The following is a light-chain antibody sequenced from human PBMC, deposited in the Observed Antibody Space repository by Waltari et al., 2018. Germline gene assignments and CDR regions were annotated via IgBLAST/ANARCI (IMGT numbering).Light chain of an antibody. CDR2: ATS. V-gene: IGKV1-39*01. Sequence: DIQMTQSPSSLSASVGHRVIITCRASQSISRSLNWYQQKPGRAPKLLIYATSNLESGVPSRFGGSGSGTDFSLTISSLQPEDFATYFCQQSYATPLTFGPGTKVDI. J-gene: IGKJ3*01. CDR3: QQSYATPLT. CDR1: QSISRS.